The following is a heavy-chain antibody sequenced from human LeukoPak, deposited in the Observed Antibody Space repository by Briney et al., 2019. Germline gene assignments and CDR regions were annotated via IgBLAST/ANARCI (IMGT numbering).Heavy chain of an antibody. D-gene: IGHD2-2*01. CDR1: GFTVSSNY. J-gene: IGHJ4*02. CDR3: ARGYCSSTSCYDY. CDR2: IYSDAST. V-gene: IGHV3-66*02. Sequence: GGSLRLSCAASGFTVSSNYMSWVRQAPGKGLGWVSVIYSDASTYYAESVKGRFTISRDNSKNTLYLQMNSLRAEDTAMYYCARGYCSSTSCYDYWGQGTLVTVSS.